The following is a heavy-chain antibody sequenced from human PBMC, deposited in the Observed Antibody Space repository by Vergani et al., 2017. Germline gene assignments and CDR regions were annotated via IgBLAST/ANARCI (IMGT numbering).Heavy chain of an antibody. CDR1: GGSLSSYY. CDR2: IYYSGST. V-gene: IGHV4-59*01. CDR3: ARAPRYSPSDYYYYYRDV. J-gene: IGHJ6*03. D-gene: IGHD4-11*01. Sequence: QVQLQESGPGLVKPSETLSLTCTVSGGSLSSYYWSWIRQPPGKGLEWIGYIYYSGSTSYNPSLKSRVTIAVDTSKNQFSLNLSSMTAADTAVYYCARAPRYSPSDYYYYYRDVWGKGP.